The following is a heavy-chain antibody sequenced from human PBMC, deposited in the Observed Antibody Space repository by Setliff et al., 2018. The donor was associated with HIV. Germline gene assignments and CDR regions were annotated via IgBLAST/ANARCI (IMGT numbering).Heavy chain of an antibody. D-gene: IGHD5-12*01. CDR2: ISYDGSNK. J-gene: IGHJ6*03. CDR1: GFTFSNYG. V-gene: IGHV3-30*18. Sequence: GESLTISCAASGFTFSNYGMHWVRQAPGKGLEWVAVISYDGSNKYYGDSVKGRFTISRDNSKNTLYLQMKSLRAEDTAVYYCAKEGEWQRSRGYMDVWGKGTTVT. CDR3: AKEGEWQRSRGYMDV.